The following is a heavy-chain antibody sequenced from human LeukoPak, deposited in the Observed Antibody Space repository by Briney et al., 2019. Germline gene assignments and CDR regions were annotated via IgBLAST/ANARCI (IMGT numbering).Heavy chain of an antibody. CDR3: AREVLWFGGGYYYYYMDV. D-gene: IGHD3-10*01. V-gene: IGHV3-48*04. CDR1: GFTFSSYS. J-gene: IGHJ6*03. Sequence: GGSLRLSCAASGFTFSSYSMNWVRQPPGEGLEWVSYISSSSGTIYYADSVKGRFTISRDNAKNSLYLQMNSLRAEDTAVYYCAREVLWFGGGYYYYYMDVWGKGTTVTVSS. CDR2: ISSSSGTI.